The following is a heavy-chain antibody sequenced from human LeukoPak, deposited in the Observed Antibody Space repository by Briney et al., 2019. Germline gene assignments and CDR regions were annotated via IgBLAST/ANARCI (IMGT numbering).Heavy chain of an antibody. V-gene: IGHV3-23*01. CDR1: EFSFSSYG. CDR2: ISGSGGST. CDR3: AKGPRGCGGNCYFFDY. Sequence: GGSLRLSCAASEFSFSSYGMHWVRQAPGKGLQWVSAISGSGGSTYNADSVKGRFTISRDNSKDTLYLQMNSLRAEDTAVYYCAKGPRGCGGNCYFFDYWGQGTLVTVSS. J-gene: IGHJ4*02. D-gene: IGHD2-21*02.